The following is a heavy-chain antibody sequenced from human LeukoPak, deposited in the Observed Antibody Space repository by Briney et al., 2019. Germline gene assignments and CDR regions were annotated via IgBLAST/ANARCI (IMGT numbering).Heavy chain of an antibody. D-gene: IGHD6-6*01. CDR1: GGSFSGYY. V-gene: IGHV4-34*01. CDR3: AGSIAARRTTERTIDY. Sequence: PSETLSLTCAVYGGSFSGYYWSWIRQPPGKGLEWIGEINHSGSTNYNPSLKSRVTISVDTSKNQFSLKLSSVTAADTAVYYCAGSIAARRTTERTIDYWGQGTLVTVSS. CDR2: INHSGST. J-gene: IGHJ4*02.